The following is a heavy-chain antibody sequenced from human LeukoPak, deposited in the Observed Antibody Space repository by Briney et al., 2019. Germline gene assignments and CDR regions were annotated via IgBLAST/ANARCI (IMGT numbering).Heavy chain of an antibody. CDR2: ISSSAFGT. CDR1: GFTFSNYA. D-gene: IGHD1-26*01. V-gene: IGHV3-23*01. J-gene: IGHJ4*02. CDR3: SKGDHQAGSYSSWDS. Sequence: PGGSLRLSCAASGFTFSNYAMSWVRQAPGKGLEWVSTISSSAFGTYYADSVRGRFTISRDNSKNTLYLQMNSLRAEDTAVYYCSKGDHQAGSYSSWDSWGQGTLVTVSS.